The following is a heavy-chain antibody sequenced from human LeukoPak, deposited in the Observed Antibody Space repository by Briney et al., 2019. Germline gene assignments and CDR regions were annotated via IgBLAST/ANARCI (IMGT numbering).Heavy chain of an antibody. CDR3: CSGDIVATRNDY. Sequence: KTGGSLRLSCAASGFTFSSYSMNWVRQAPGKGLEWVSSISSSSSYIYYADSVKGRFTISRDNAKNSLYLQMNSLRADDTAVYYCCSGDIVATRNDYWGQGTLVTVSS. CDR2: ISSSSSYI. V-gene: IGHV3-21*01. D-gene: IGHD5-12*01. J-gene: IGHJ4*02. CDR1: GFTFSSYS.